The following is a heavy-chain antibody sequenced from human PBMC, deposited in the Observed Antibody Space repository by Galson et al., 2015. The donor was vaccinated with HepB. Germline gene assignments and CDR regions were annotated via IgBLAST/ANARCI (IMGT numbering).Heavy chain of an antibody. V-gene: IGHV3-48*04. CDR1: GFTFSSYS. CDR3: ARDRAGYSGYDSVYYYGMDV. J-gene: IGHJ6*02. D-gene: IGHD5-12*01. Sequence: SLRLSCAASGFTFSSYSMNWVRQAPGKGLEWVSYISSSSSTIYYADSVKGRFTISRDNAKNSLYLQMNSLRAEDTAVYYCARDRAGYSGYDSVYYYGMDVWGQGTTVTVSS. CDR2: ISSSSSTI.